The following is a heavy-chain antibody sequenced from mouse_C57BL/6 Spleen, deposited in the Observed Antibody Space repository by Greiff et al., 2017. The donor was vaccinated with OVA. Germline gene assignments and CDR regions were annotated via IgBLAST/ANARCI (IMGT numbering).Heavy chain of an antibody. J-gene: IGHJ2*01. CDR3: ARASTGDYCDY. Sequence: EVKLQESGPGLVKPSQSLSLTCSVTGYSITSGYYWNWIRQFPGNKLEWMGYISYDGSNNYNPSLKNRISITRDTSKNQFFLKLNSVTTEDTATYYCARASTGDYCDYWGQGTTLTVSS. CDR2: ISYDGSN. V-gene: IGHV3-6*01. D-gene: IGHD4-1*02. CDR1: GYSITSGYY.